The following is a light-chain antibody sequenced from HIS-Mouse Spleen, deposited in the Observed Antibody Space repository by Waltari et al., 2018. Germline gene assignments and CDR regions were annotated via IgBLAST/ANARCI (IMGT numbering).Light chain of an antibody. CDR3: QQYGSSPLT. J-gene: IGKJ4*01. V-gene: IGKV3-20*01. CDR1: QSVSSSY. Sequence: EIVLTQSPGTLSLSPGARATLSCRASQSVSSSYLAWYQQKPGQAPRLLICGASSRATGIPDRFSGSGSGTDFTLTISRLEPEDFAVYYCQQYGSSPLTFGGGTKVEIK. CDR2: GAS.